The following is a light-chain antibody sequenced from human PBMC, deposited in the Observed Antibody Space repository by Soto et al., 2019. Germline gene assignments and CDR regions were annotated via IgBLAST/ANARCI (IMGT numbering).Light chain of an antibody. J-gene: IGKJ4*01. CDR2: DAS. CDR1: QSISTN. Sequence: EIVLTQSPATLSLSPGERATLSCRASQSISTNLAWYQQHRGQPPRLLIYDASNRATGIPARFSGSGFGTDFTLTISSLEPEDFAVYCCQHRSKLPPLTFGGGTTVEMK. CDR3: QHRSKLPPLT. V-gene: IGKV3-11*01.